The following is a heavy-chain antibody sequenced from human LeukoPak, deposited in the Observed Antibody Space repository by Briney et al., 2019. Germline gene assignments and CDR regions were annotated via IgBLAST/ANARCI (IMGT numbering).Heavy chain of an antibody. CDR3: ARERATVVTFFDWFDP. CDR2: IYYSGST. V-gene: IGHV4-39*07. D-gene: IGHD4-23*01. J-gene: IGHJ5*02. Sequence: PSETLSLTCTVSGGSISSSSYYWGWIRQPPGKGLEWIGSIYYSGSTYYNPSLKSRVTISVDTSKNQFSLKLSSVTAADTAVYYCARERATVVTFFDWFDPWGQGTLVTVSS. CDR1: GGSISSSSYY.